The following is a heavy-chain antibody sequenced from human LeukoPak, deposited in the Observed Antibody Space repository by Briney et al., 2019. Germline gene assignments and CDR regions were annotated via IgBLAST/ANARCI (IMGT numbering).Heavy chain of an antibody. CDR1: GLTFSDYY. V-gene: IGHV3-11*04. CDR3: AYCSSTSCSAAGDAFDI. CDR2: ISSSGSTI. J-gene: IGHJ3*02. Sequence: TGGSLRLSCAASGLTFSDYYMSWIRQAPGKGLEWVSYISSSGSTIYYADSVKGRFTISRENPKNSLYLQMNSLRAEDTAVYYCAYCSSTSCSAAGDAFDIWGQGTMVTVSS. D-gene: IGHD2-2*01.